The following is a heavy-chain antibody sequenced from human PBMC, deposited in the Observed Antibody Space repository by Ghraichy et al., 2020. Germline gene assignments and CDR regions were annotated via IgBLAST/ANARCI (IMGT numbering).Heavy chain of an antibody. J-gene: IGHJ6*02. CDR3: ARDLFVVVVAAPYYYYGMDV. CDR2: ISYDGSNK. V-gene: IGHV3-30-3*01. D-gene: IGHD2-15*01. Sequence: GGSLRLSCAASGFTFSSYAMHWVRQAPGKGLEWVAVISYDGSNKYYADSVKGRFTISRDNSKNTLYLQMNSLRAEDTAVYYCARDLFVVVVAAPYYYYGMDVWGQGTTVTVSS. CDR1: GFTFSSYA.